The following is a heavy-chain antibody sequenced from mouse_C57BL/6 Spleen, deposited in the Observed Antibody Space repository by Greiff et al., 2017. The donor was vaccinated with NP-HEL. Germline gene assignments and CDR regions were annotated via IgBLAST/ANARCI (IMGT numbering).Heavy chain of an antibody. Sequence: ESGPGLVKPSQSLSLTCSVTGYSITSGYYWNWIRQFPGNKLEWMGYISYDGSNNYNPSLKNRISITRDTSKNQFFLKLNSVTTEDTATYYCARADYYGGYYFDYWGQGTTLTVSS. D-gene: IGHD1-1*01. J-gene: IGHJ2*01. CDR1: GYSITSGYY. V-gene: IGHV3-6*01. CDR2: ISYDGSN. CDR3: ARADYYGGYYFDY.